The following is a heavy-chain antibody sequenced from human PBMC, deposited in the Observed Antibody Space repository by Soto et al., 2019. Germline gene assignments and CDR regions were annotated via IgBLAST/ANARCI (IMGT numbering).Heavy chain of an antibody. CDR3: ARDLGY. CDR2: IYYSGST. J-gene: IGHJ4*02. CDR1: GGSISSYY. Sequence: SETLSLTCTVSGGSISSYYWSWIRQPPGKGLEWIGYIYYSGSTNYNPSLKSRVTISVDTSKNQFSLKLSSVTAADTAVYYCARDLGYWGQGTLVTVYS. V-gene: IGHV4-59*01.